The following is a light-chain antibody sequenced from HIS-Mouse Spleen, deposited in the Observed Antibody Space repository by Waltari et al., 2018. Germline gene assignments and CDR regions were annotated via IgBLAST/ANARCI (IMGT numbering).Light chain of an antibody. V-gene: IGLV1-47*01. CDR3: CSYAGSYTLV. CDR1: RLNTGTNY. CDR2: RNK. J-gene: IGLJ2*01. Sequence: QSVLTQPPSASGTPGQRVTSPCSGSRLNTGTNYVYWYQTLPGTAPKLLIYRNKQRPSGVPDRFSGSKSGTSASLAISGLRSEDEADYYCCSYAGSYTLVFGGGTKLTVL.